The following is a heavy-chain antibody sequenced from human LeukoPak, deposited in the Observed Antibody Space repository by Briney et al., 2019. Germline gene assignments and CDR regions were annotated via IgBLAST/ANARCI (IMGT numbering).Heavy chain of an antibody. V-gene: IGHV3-23*01. CDR2: ISGSGGST. CDR3: ARAKQWLVPDYYGMDV. D-gene: IGHD6-19*01. J-gene: IGHJ6*02. Sequence: GGSLRLSCAASGFTFSSYAMSWVRQAPGKGLEWVSAISGSGGSTYYADSVKGRFTISRDNAKNSLYLQMNSLRAEDTAVYYCARAKQWLVPDYYGMDVWGQGTTVTVSS. CDR1: GFTFSSYA.